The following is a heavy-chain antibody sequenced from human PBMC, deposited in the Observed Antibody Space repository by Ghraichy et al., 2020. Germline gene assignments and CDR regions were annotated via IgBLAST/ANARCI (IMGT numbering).Heavy chain of an antibody. CDR1: GDSVSSNSAA. J-gene: IGHJ6*03. CDR2: TYYRSKWYN. CDR3: ARSNSDEEMATITPYMDV. D-gene: IGHD5-24*01. Sequence: SQTLSLTCAISGDSVSSNSAAWNWIRQSPSRGLEWLGRTYYRSKWYNDYAVSVKSRITINPDTSKNQFSLQLNSVTPEDTAVYYCARSNSDEEMATITPYMDVWGKGTTVTVSS. V-gene: IGHV6-1*01.